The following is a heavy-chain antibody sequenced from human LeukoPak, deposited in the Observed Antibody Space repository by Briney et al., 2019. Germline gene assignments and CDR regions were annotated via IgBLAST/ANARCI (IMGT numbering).Heavy chain of an antibody. CDR2: INHSGST. J-gene: IGHJ2*01. Sequence: SETLSLTCAVYGGSFSGYYWSWIRQPPGKGLEWIGEINHSGSTNYNPSLKSRVTISVDTSKNQFSLKLSSVTAADTAVYYCARGRMGLWGRGTLVTVSS. CDR1: GGSFSGYY. D-gene: IGHD1-14*01. V-gene: IGHV4-34*01. CDR3: ARGRMGL.